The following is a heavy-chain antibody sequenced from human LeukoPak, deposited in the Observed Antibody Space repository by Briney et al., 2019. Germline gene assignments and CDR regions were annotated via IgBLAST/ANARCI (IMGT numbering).Heavy chain of an antibody. CDR2: IYYSGST. Sequence: SETLSLTCTVSGGSISSGGYYWSWIRQHPGKGLEWIGYIYYSGSTYYNSSLKSRVTISVDTSKNQFSLKLSSVTAADTAVYYCARVSYSGPYFDYWGQGTLVTVSS. D-gene: IGHD1-26*01. V-gene: IGHV4-31*03. CDR1: GGSISSGGYY. J-gene: IGHJ4*02. CDR3: ARVSYSGPYFDY.